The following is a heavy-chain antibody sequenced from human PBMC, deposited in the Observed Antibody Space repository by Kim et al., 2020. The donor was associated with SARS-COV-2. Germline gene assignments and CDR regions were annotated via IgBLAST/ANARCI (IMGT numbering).Heavy chain of an antibody. Sequence: SETLSLTCAVYGGSFSGYYWSWIRQPPGKGLEWIGEINHSGSTNYNPSLKSRVTISVDTSKNQFSLKLSSVTAADTAVYYCATFGRGYGRRRSPSVAVAGYFDYWGQGTLVTVSS. V-gene: IGHV4-34*01. CDR3: ATFGRGYGRRRSPSVAVAGYFDY. CDR2: INHSGST. J-gene: IGHJ4*01. CDR1: GGSFSGYY. D-gene: IGHD6-19*01.